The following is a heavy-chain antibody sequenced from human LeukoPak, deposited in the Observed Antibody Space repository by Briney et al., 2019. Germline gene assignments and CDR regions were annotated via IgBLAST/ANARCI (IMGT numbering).Heavy chain of an antibody. J-gene: IGHJ1*01. V-gene: IGHV4-30-2*01. Sequence: PSETLSLTCAVSGGSISSGGYSWSWIRQPPGKGLEWIGYIYHSGSTYYNPSLKSRVTISVDRSKNQFSLKLSSVTAADTAVYYCAGGVVVTAILFQPWGQGTLVTVSS. CDR1: GGSISSGGYS. D-gene: IGHD2-21*02. CDR3: AGGVVVTAILFQP. CDR2: IYHSGST.